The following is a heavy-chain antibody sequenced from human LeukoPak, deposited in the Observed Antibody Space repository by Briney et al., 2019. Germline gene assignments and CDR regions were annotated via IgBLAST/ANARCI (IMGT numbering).Heavy chain of an antibody. Sequence: PSETLSLTCAVYGRSFSGYYWSWIRQPPGKGLEWIGEINHSGSTNYNPSLKSRVTISVDTSKNQFSLKLSSVTAADTAVYYCARSPYPGLRRRYFDYWGQGTLVTVSS. J-gene: IGHJ4*02. CDR3: ARSPYPGLRRRYFDY. CDR2: INHSGST. D-gene: IGHD5-12*01. CDR1: GRSFSGYY. V-gene: IGHV4-34*01.